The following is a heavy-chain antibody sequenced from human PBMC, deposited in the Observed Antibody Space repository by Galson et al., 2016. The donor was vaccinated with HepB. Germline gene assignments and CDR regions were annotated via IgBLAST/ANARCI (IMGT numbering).Heavy chain of an antibody. CDR3: ARGGGNTMVRGVMPGWFDP. V-gene: IGHV1-69*06. CDR1: GGTFSNFA. J-gene: IGHJ5*02. Sequence: SCKASGGTFSNFAISWLRQAPGQGLEWMGGIIPLFGATNYAQKFQGRVTITADKSTTTVYMDLCSLRSEDTAVYYCARGGGNTMVRGVMPGWFDPWGQGTLVTVSS. CDR2: IIPLFGAT. D-gene: IGHD3-10*01.